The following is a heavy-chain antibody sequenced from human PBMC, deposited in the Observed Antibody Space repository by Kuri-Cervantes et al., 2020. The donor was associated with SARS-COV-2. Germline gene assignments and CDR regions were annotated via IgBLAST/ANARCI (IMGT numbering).Heavy chain of an antibody. CDR3: ATAAIVGVTRWFDP. Sequence: ASVKVSCNASGYTFTSYYMHWVRQAPGQGLEWMGIINPSGGSTSYAQKFQGRVTMTEDTSTDTAYMELSSLRSEDTAVYYCATAAIVGVTRWFDPWGQGTLVTVSS. CDR2: INPSGGST. V-gene: IGHV1-46*01. J-gene: IGHJ5*02. D-gene: IGHD1-26*01. CDR1: GYTFTSYY.